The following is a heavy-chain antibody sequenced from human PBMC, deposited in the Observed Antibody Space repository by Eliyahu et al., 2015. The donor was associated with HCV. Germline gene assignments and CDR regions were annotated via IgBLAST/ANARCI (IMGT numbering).Heavy chain of an antibody. CDR2: IHYSGST. J-gene: IGHJ5*02. V-gene: IGHV4-59*03. CDR1: GGSITPYY. CDR3: SXGGGGIAVAGTGGWFDP. Sequence: QVQLQESGPGLVKPSETLSLTCTVSGGSITPYYWSWIRQPPGKGLEWIGYIHYSGSTNYNPSLKSXVTMSLDTSKNQFSLKLSSVTAGDTAVYYCSXGGGGIAVAGTGGWFDPWGQGTLVTVSS. D-gene: IGHD6-19*01.